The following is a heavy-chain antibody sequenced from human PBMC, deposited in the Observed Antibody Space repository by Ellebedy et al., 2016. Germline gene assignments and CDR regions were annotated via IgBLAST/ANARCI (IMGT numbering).Heavy chain of an antibody. D-gene: IGHD6-19*01. CDR2: IKQDGSEK. Sequence: GESLKISCAASRFTFSSYWMSWVRQAPGKGLEWVANIKQDGSEKYYVDSVKGRFTISRDNAKNSLYLQMNSLRDEETAVYYCARGGAVAGTLDYWGQGTLVTVSS. CDR1: RFTFSSYW. V-gene: IGHV3-7*01. CDR3: ARGGAVAGTLDY. J-gene: IGHJ4*02.